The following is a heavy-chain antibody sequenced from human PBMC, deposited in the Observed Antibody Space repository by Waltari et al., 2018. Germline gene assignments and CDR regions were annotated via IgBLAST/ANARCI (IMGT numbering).Heavy chain of an antibody. J-gene: IGHJ4*02. CDR2: IRYYGTIK. D-gene: IGHD2-15*01. CDR1: GSTFSGYG. CDR3: ARDEPPETPH. Sequence: QLQLVESGGGVVQPGGSLRLSCAASGSTFSGYGMHWVRQAPGKGVEGVASIRYYGTIKQHGDSVEGRFTVSRDNSKNILFLQMNSLRTEDTAVYYCARDEPPETPHWGQGTLVVVSS. V-gene: IGHV3-30*02.